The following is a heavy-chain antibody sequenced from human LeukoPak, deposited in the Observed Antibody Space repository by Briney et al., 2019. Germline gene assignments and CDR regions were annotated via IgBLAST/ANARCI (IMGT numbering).Heavy chain of an antibody. CDR1: GGSISSYY. Sequence: SETLSLTCTVSGGSISSYYWSWIRRPPGKGLEWIGYIYYSGSTNYNPSLKSRVTISVDTPKNQFSLKLSSVTAADTAVYYCARGSGNLWFGELYASNWSDPWGQGTLVTVSS. V-gene: IGHV4-59*01. D-gene: IGHD3-10*01. CDR3: ARGSGNLWFGELYASNWSDP. CDR2: IYYSGST. J-gene: IGHJ5*02.